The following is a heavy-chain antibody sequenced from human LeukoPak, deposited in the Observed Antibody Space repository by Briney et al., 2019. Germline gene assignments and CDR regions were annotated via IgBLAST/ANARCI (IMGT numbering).Heavy chain of an antibody. CDR2: ISYDGSNK. Sequence: PGGSLRLSCAASGFTFSSYGMHWVRQAPGKGLEWVAVISYDGSNKYYADSVKGRFTISRDNSKNTLYLQMNSLRAEDTAVYYCATLYGDDASDIWGQGTMVTVSS. CDR1: GFTFSSYG. J-gene: IGHJ3*02. V-gene: IGHV3-30*03. CDR3: ATLYGDDASDI. D-gene: IGHD4-17*01.